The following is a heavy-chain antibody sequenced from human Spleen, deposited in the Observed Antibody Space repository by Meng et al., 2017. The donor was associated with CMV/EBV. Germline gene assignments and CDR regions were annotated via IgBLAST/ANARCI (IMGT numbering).Heavy chain of an antibody. V-gene: IGHV4-39*01. J-gene: IGHJ4*02. CDR3: TRTLYDYGGSADY. Sequence: ASGNSIRSIGHYWGWIGQLPGRGLKCIGSINYSGITYYNPSLKSRVTISVDTSKSQFSLSLRSVSAADTAVYYCTRTLYDYGGSADYWGQGILVTVSS. D-gene: IGHD4-23*01. CDR2: INYSGIT. CDR1: GNSIRSIGHY.